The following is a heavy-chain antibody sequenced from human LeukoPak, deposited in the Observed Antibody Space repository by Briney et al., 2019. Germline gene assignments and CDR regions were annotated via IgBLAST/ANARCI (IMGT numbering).Heavy chain of an antibody. J-gene: IGHJ6*03. D-gene: IGHD2-2*01. V-gene: IGHV1-2*02. Sequence: GASVKVSCKASGYTFTGYYMHWVRQAPGQGLEWMGWINPNSGGTNYAQKFQGRVTMTRDTSISTAYMELSRLRSDDTAVYYCARAARNCSSTSCRPNYYYYMDVWGKGTTVTVSS. CDR3: ARAARNCSSTSCRPNYYYYMDV. CDR1: GYTFTGYY. CDR2: INPNSGGT.